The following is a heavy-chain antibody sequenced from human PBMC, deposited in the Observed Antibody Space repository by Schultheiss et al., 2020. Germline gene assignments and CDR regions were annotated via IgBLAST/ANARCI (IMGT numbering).Heavy chain of an antibody. V-gene: IGHV4-59*04. Sequence: SETLSLTCTVSNGSISSYYWSWIRQPPGKGLEWIGNIYYSGSTYYNPSLKSRVTISVDTSKNQFSLKLTSVTAADTAVYYCARRAGVLSYFDYWGQGTLVTVSS. J-gene: IGHJ4*02. CDR1: NGSISSYY. D-gene: IGHD3-9*01. CDR2: IYYSGST. CDR3: ARRAGVLSYFDY.